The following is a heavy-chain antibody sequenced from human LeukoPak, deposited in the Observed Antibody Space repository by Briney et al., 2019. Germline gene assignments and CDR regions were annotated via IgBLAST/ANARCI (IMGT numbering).Heavy chain of an antibody. CDR1: GGTFSSYA. Sequence: VASVKVSCKASGGTFSSYAISWVRQAPGQGLEWMGGIIPIFGTANYAQKFQGRVTITADESTSTAYMELSSLRSEDTAVYYCARKQQLVDYSDYWGQGTLVTVSS. V-gene: IGHV1-69*13. J-gene: IGHJ4*02. CDR3: ARKQQLVDYSDY. D-gene: IGHD6-13*01. CDR2: IIPIFGTA.